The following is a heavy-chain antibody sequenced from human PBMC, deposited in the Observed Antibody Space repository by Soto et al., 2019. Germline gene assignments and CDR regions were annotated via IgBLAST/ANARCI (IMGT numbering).Heavy chain of an antibody. CDR1: GYSFTSLD. CDR2: MEPSSGKT. J-gene: IGHJ4*02. CDR3: ARGVTAGVDY. D-gene: IGHD1-26*01. V-gene: IGHV1-8*01. Sequence: ASVKVSCKASGYSFTSLDINWLRQTAGQGLEWMGWMEPSSGKTGYAQKFHDRVTMTSDTSINTAYMELTTLTSDDTAFYYCARGVTAGVDYWGQGTLVTVSS.